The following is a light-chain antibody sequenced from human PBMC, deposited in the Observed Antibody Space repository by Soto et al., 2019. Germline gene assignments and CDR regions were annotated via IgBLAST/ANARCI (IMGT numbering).Light chain of an antibody. Sequence: DIQLTQSPSTLSASVGDRVSMTFRASQSISTWLAWYQQKPGKAPKLLIFDASSLESRVSSRFSGRGSGTQFTLTISSLQPDDFATYYCQQYSTYPWTFGQGTKVDIK. CDR1: QSISTW. J-gene: IGKJ1*01. CDR2: DAS. CDR3: QQYSTYPWT. V-gene: IGKV1-5*01.